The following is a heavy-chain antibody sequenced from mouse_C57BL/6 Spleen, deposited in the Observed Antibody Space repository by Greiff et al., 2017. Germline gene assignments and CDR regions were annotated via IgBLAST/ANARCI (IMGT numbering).Heavy chain of an antibody. V-gene: IGHV5-9-1*02. CDR1: GFTFSSYA. J-gene: IGHJ2*01. CDR3: TREGNYFGY. CDR2: ISSGGDYI. Sequence: EVKVVESGEGLVKPGGSLKLSCAASGFTFSSYAMSWVRQTPEKRLEWVAYISSGGDYIYYADTVKGRFTISRDNARNTLYLQMSSLKSEDTAMYYCTREGNYFGYWGQGTTLTVAS.